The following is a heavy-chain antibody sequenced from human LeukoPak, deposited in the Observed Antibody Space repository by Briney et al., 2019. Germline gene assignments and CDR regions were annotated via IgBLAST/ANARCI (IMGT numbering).Heavy chain of an antibody. CDR1: GGTFSSYA. J-gene: IGHJ6*02. CDR2: IIPILGIA. Sequence: SVKVSGKASGGTFSSYAISWVRQAPGQGLEWMGRIIPILGIANYAQKFQGRVTITADKSTSTAYMELSSLRSEDTAVYYCARASYCSSTSCYSYYYYGMDVWGQGTTVTVSS. D-gene: IGHD2-2*01. CDR3: ARASYCSSTSCYSYYYYGMDV. V-gene: IGHV1-69*04.